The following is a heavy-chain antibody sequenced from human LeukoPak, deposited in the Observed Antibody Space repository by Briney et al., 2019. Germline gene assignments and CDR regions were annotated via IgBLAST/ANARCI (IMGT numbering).Heavy chain of an antibody. CDR2: INQDGSEK. V-gene: IGHV3-7*01. Sequence: GGSLRLSCAASGFTFSSYWMSWVRQAPGKGLEWVANINQDGSEKYYVDSVKGRFTISRDNAKNSLYLQMNSLRGEDTAVYYCANTKQRADYFDYWGQGTLVTVSS. CDR3: ANTKQRADYFDY. CDR1: GFTFSSYW. J-gene: IGHJ4*02. D-gene: IGHD6-25*01.